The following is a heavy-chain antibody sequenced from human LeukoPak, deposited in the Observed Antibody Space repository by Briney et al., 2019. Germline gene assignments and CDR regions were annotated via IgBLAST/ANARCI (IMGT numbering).Heavy chain of an antibody. Sequence: GESLRLSCAASGFTFSDYWMSWVRQAPGKGLEWVANIQQDGSEKYYVDSVKGRFTISRDNAKKSLFLQVSSLRGEDTAVYYCAKDLCGGDCYSFDFWGQGTLVTVSS. D-gene: IGHD2-21*02. V-gene: IGHV3-7*01. J-gene: IGHJ4*02. CDR1: GFTFSDYW. CDR2: IQQDGSEK. CDR3: AKDLCGGDCYSFDF.